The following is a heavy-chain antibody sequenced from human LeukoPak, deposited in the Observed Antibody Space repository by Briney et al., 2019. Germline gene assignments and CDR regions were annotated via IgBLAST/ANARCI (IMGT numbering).Heavy chain of an antibody. J-gene: IGHJ5*02. CDR2: ISGSGGST. CDR1: GFTFSSYA. V-gene: IGHV3-23*01. CDR3: AKDLIGLRFYNWFDP. D-gene: IGHD5-12*01. Sequence: PGGSLRLSCAASGFTFSSYAMSWVRQAPGKGLEWVSAISGSGGSTYYADSVKGRFTISRDNSKNTLYLQMNSLRAEDTAVYYCAKDLIGLRFYNWFDPWGQGTLVTVSS.